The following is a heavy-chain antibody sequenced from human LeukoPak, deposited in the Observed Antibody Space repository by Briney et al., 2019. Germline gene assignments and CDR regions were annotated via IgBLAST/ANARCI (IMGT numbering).Heavy chain of an antibody. CDR2: VIPIFGTR. CDR1: GGTFGAYA. Sequence: GASVKVPCKASGGTFGAYAINWLRQSPGQGPEWMGGVIPIFGTRHCAQRLQGRVTFTADASANITYMDLTSLTSEDTAVYFCARSYPDQFHGGRGWFDPWGQGTLVTVSS. CDR3: ARSYPDQFHGGRGWFDP. D-gene: IGHD3-10*01. J-gene: IGHJ5*02. V-gene: IGHV1-69*13.